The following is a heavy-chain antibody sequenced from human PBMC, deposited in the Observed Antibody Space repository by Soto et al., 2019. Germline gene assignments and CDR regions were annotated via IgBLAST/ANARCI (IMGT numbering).Heavy chain of an antibody. CDR1: GFTFRSYA. J-gene: IGHJ4*02. CDR3: AKSSRFTRQDASWN. CDR2: ISGSGGST. V-gene: IGHV3-23*01. D-gene: IGHD1-1*01. Sequence: GGPLSLSWAASGFTFRSYAMSWVRQTPGKGLEWVSAISGSGGSTYYADSVKGRFTISRDNSKNTLYLQMNSLRAEDTAVYYCAKSSRFTRQDASWNWGQGTLVTVSS.